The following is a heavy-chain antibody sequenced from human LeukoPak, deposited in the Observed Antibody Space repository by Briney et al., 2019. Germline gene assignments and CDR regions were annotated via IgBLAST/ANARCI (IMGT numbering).Heavy chain of an antibody. D-gene: IGHD3-3*01. J-gene: IGHJ4*02. V-gene: IGHV4-59*11. CDR1: GDSINNHY. Sequence: SETLSLTCTVSGDSINNHYWTWIRQPPGKGLEWVGYIYYSGDTNYSPSLTSRVTISLDTSKNQFSLKLSSVTAADTAVYYCARQYYDFWSAPGPFDYWGQGTLVTVSS. CDR3: ARQYYDFWSAPGPFDY. CDR2: IYYSGDT.